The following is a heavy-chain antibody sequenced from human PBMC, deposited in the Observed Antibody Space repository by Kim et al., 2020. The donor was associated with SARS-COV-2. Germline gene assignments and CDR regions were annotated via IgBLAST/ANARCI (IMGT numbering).Heavy chain of an antibody. D-gene: IGHD4-17*01. CDR1: GGPFGSYA. Sequence: SVKVSCKASGGPFGSYAISWVRQAPGQGLEWMGGIIPIFGTANYAQKFQGRVTITADESTSTAYMELSSLRSEDTAVYYCARDSIDYGDYEPPNWFDPWGQGTLVTVSS. V-gene: IGHV1-69*13. CDR2: IIPIFGTA. J-gene: IGHJ5*02. CDR3: ARDSIDYGDYEPPNWFDP.